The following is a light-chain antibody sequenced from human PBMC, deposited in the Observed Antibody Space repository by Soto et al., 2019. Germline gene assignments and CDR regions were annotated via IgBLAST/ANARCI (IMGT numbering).Light chain of an antibody. CDR1: SSDVGVYNY. CDR2: EVS. CDR3: SSYTGSNIVV. J-gene: IGLJ2*01. V-gene: IGLV2-8*01. Sequence: QSALTQPPSASGSPGQSVTISCTGTSSDVGVYNYVSWYQQHPGKVPKLMIYEVSKRPSGVPDRFSGSKSDNTASLTVSGLQAEDEADYYCSSYTGSNIVVFGGGTQLTVL.